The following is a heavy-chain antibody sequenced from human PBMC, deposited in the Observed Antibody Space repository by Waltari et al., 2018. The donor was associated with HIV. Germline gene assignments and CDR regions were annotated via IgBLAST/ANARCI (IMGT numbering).Heavy chain of an antibody. J-gene: IGHJ4*02. Sequence: QVQLQESGPGLVKPSETLSLTCAVSGYSISSGYYWGWIRQPPGKGLEWIGSIYHSGSNAYNPSLKSRVTIAGDTSKNQFSLKLSSVTAADTAVYYCARVYGYSGSYPGAPDDYWGQGTLVTVSS. CDR3: ARVYGYSGSYPGAPDDY. CDR2: IYHSGSN. CDR1: GYSISSGYY. D-gene: IGHD1-26*01. V-gene: IGHV4-38-2*01.